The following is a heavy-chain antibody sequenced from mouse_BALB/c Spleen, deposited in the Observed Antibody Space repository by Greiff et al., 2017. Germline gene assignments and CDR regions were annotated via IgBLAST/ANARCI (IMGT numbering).Heavy chain of an antibody. J-gene: IGHJ3*01. D-gene: IGHD2-4*01. Sequence: EVKVEESGGGLVQPGGSLKLSCAASGFTFSSYGMSWVRQTPDKRLELVATINSNGGSTYYPDSVKGRFTISRDNAKNTLYLQMSSLKSEDTAMYYCARRLYYDYDWFAYWGQGTLVTVSA. CDR1: GFTFSSYG. CDR2: INSNGGST. V-gene: IGHV5-6-3*01. CDR3: ARRLYYDYDWFAY.